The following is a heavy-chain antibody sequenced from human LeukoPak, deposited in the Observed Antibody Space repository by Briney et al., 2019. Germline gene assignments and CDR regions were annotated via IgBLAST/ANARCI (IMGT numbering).Heavy chain of an antibody. V-gene: IGHV4-30-4*01. CDR1: GGSISSGDYY. D-gene: IGHD2-15*01. Sequence: SETLSLTCTVSGGSISSGDYYWIWLRQPPGKGLEWIVYIYYSGSTNYNPSLKSRVTISVDTSKNQFYLKRSSVTAADTAVYYCARDQSRNNCSGGSCYSMTFDYWGQGTLVTVSS. J-gene: IGHJ4*02. CDR3: ARDQSRNNCSGGSCYSMTFDY. CDR2: IYYSGST.